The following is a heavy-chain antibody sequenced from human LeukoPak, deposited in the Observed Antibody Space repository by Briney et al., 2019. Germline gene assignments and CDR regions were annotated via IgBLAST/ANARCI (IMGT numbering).Heavy chain of an antibody. D-gene: IGHD5-24*01. CDR1: GGTFSSYA. Sequence: SVKVSCKASGGTFSSYAISWVRQAPGQGLEWMGRIIPILGIANYAQKFQGRVTITADKSTSTAYMELSSLRSEDTAVYYCARDREMATSGDAFDIWGQGTMVTVSS. J-gene: IGHJ3*02. V-gene: IGHV1-69*04. CDR2: IIPILGIA. CDR3: ARDREMATSGDAFDI.